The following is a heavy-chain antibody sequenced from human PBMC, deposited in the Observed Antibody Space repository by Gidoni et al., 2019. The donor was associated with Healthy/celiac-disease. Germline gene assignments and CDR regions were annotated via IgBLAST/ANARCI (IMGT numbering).Heavy chain of an antibody. V-gene: IGHV2-5*02. CDR1: GFSLRTSGVG. CDR3: AHHDYGDYVR. CDR2: IYWDDDK. Sequence: QITSKESGSTTVKPTQTLTLTCTVAGFSLRTSGVGVGWIRQPPGQALEWLALIYWDDDKRYSPSLKSRLTITKDTSKNQVVLTMTNMDPVDTATYYCAHHDYGDYVRWGQGTLVTVSS. J-gene: IGHJ4*02. D-gene: IGHD4-17*01.